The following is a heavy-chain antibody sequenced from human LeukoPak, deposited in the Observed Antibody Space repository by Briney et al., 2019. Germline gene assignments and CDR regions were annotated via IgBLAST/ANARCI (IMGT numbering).Heavy chain of an antibody. CDR3: FVAEVGY. V-gene: IGHV3-73*01. CDR1: GFTFSGAA. J-gene: IGHJ4*02. D-gene: IGHD6-19*01. CDR2: IRSKTNGYMT. Sequence: GSLRLSCAASGFTFSGAAMHWARQASGKGLEWVGRIRSKTNGYMTTFAASVKGRFTISRDDAKNTVDLHMSSLKAEDTAVYYYFVAEVGYWGQGTLVTVSP.